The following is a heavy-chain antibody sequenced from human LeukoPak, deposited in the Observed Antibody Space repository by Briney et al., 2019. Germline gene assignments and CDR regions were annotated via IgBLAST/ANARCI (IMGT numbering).Heavy chain of an antibody. CDR3: ARTSGNYYDSSGYPRFDY. Sequence: PGGSLRLSCAASGFTFSSYGMHWVRQAPGKGLEWVAFIRYDGSNKYYADSVKGRFTISRDNSKNTLYLQMNSLRAEDTAVYYCARTSGNYYDSSGYPRFDYWGQGTLVTVSS. CDR1: GFTFSSYG. J-gene: IGHJ4*02. D-gene: IGHD3-22*01. V-gene: IGHV3-30*02. CDR2: IRYDGSNK.